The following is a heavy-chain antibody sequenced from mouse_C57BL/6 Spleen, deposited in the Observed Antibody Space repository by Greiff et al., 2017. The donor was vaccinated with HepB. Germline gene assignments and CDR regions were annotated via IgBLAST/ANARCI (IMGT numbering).Heavy chain of an antibody. Sequence: VQLQQSGAELVKPGASVKISCKASGYAFSSYWMNWVKQRPGKGLEWIGQIYPGDGDTNYNGKFKGKATLTADKSSSTAYMQLSSLTSEDSAVYFCARDGITTVVATGFDYWGQGTTLTVSS. J-gene: IGHJ2*01. V-gene: IGHV1-80*01. D-gene: IGHD1-1*01. CDR1: GYAFSSYW. CDR3: ARDGITTVVATGFDY. CDR2: IYPGDGDT.